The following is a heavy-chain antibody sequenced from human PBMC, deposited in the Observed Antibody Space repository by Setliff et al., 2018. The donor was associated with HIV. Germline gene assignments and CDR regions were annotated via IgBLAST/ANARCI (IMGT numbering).Heavy chain of an antibody. D-gene: IGHD2-21*01. J-gene: IGHJ5*02. Sequence: ASVKVSCKASGYTFTGYYMHWVRQAPGQGLEWMGWINPNSGGTNYAQKFQGRVTMTRDTSISTAYMELSRLRSDDTAVYYCARNKIGWDTYSVVNYFDPWGQGTLVTVS. CDR1: GYTFTGYY. CDR2: INPNSGGT. V-gene: IGHV1-2*02. CDR3: ARNKIGWDTYSVVNYFDP.